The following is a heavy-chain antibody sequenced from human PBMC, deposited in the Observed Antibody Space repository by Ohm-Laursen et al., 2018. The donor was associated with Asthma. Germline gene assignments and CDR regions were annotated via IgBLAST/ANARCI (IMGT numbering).Heavy chain of an antibody. D-gene: IGHD4/OR15-4a*01. J-gene: IGHJ6*02. CDR2: ISSTGGST. V-gene: IGHV3-23*01. Sequence: SLRLSCAASKFTFSNYAMNWVRQLPGKGLEWVSEISSTGGSTDYADSVKGRFTTSRDNSKSTMYLQMNSLRAEDTAVYYCAKVGLTYYNAMDVWGQGTTVTVSS. CDR1: KFTFSNYA. CDR3: AKVGLTYYNAMDV.